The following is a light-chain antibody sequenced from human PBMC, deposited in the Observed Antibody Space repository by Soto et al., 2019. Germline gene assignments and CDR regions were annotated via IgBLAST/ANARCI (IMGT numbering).Light chain of an antibody. CDR2: DAS. Sequence: EIVMTQSPASLSVSPGERAALSCRASQSVGRNLAWYQQKPGQAPRLLIYDASTRATGIPARFSGGGSGTEFTLSISSLQSEDFAVYYCQQYNNWTPITFGQGTRLDIK. J-gene: IGKJ5*01. V-gene: IGKV3-15*01. CDR1: QSVGRN. CDR3: QQYNNWTPIT.